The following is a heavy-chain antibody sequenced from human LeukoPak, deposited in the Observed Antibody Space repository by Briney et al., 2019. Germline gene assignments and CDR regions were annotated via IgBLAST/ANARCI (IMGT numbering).Heavy chain of an antibody. V-gene: IGHV1-18*01. CDR1: GYTFTSYG. CDR2: ISTYNGNT. Sequence: ASVKVSCKASGYTFTSYGISWVRQAPGQGLEWMGWISTYNGNTNYEQKLQGRVTMTTDTSTSTAYMELRSLRSDDTAVYYCARDLFVRTRIAAAGRYFQHWGQGTLVTVSS. J-gene: IGHJ1*01. D-gene: IGHD6-13*01. CDR3: ARDLFVRTRIAAAGRYFQH.